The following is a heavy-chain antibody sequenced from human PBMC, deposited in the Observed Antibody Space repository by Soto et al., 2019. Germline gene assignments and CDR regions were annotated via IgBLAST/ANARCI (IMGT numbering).Heavy chain of an antibody. J-gene: IGHJ5*02. CDR3: AKERVRFLDA. V-gene: IGHV3-9*01. Sequence: QLVESGGGLVQPGGSLRLSCVASGFSFDDFAMNWVRQAPGRGLEWISGITWNSVSTDYANSVKGRFTVSRDNAKNSLYLQISSVTTEDTALYFCAKERVRFLDAWGQGTLVTVSS. D-gene: IGHD3-3*01. CDR2: ITWNSVST. CDR1: GFSFDDFA.